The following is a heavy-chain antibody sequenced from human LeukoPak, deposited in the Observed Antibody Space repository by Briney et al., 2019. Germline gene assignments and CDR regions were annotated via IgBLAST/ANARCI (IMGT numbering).Heavy chain of an antibody. D-gene: IGHD6-19*01. CDR1: GGSISSYY. V-gene: IGHV4-59*01. J-gene: IGHJ4*02. Sequence: SETLSLTCTVSGGSISSYYWSWIRQPPGKGPEWIGYIYYSGSTNYNPALKSRVTISVDTSKNQFSLKLSSVTAGDTAVYYCARVSSGGWYYFDYWGQGTLVTVSS. CDR3: ARVSSGGWYYFDY. CDR2: IYYSGST.